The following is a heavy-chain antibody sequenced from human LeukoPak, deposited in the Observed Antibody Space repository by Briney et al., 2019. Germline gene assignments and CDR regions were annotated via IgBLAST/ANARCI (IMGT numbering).Heavy chain of an antibody. V-gene: IGHV4-59*01. Sequence: SETLSLTCTVSGGSISSYYWSWIRQPPGKGLEWIGYIYYSGSTNYNPSLKSRVTISVDTSKNQFSLKLSSLTAADTAVYYCARESMVYSYGLVDYWGQGTLVTVSS. J-gene: IGHJ4*02. CDR3: ARESMVYSYGLVDY. D-gene: IGHD5-18*01. CDR2: IYYSGST. CDR1: GGSISSYY.